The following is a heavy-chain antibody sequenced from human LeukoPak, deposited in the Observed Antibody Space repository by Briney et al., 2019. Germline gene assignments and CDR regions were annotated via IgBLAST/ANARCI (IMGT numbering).Heavy chain of an antibody. CDR3: ARVRRGPYYYYYMDV. CDR1: GFTFSSYW. Sequence: PGGSLRLSCAASGFTFSSYWMSWVRQAPGKGLEWVANIKQDGSEKYYVDSVKGRFTISRDNAKNSLYLQMNSLGAEDTAVYYCARVRRGPYYYYYMDVWGKGTTVTVSS. CDR2: IKQDGSEK. J-gene: IGHJ6*03. D-gene: IGHD1-14*01. V-gene: IGHV3-7*01.